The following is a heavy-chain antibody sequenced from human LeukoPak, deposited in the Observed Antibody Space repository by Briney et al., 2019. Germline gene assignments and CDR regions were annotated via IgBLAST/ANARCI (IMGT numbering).Heavy chain of an antibody. J-gene: IGHJ6*04. Sequence: SETLSLTCTVSGGSISSYYWSWIRQPPGKGLEWIGYIYYSGSTNYNPSLKSRVTISVDTPKNQFSLKLSSVTAADTAVYYCASDRVDCSSTSCYGVGYYYYGMDVWGKGTTVTVSS. D-gene: IGHD2-2*01. V-gene: IGHV4-59*01. CDR3: ASDRVDCSSTSCYGVGYYYYGMDV. CDR1: GGSISSYY. CDR2: IYYSGST.